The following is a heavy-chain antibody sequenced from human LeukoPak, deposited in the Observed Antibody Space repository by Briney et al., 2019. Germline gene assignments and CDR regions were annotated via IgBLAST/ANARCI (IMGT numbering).Heavy chain of an antibody. CDR2: INHSGST. CDR3: ARADGLSDSSGYYRTTGDAFDI. V-gene: IGHV4-34*01. J-gene: IGHJ3*02. D-gene: IGHD3-22*01. Sequence: KPSETLSLTCAVYGGSFSGYYWSWIRQPPGKGLEWIGEINHSGSTNYNPSLKSRVTISVDTSKNQFSLKLSSVTAADTAVYYCARADGLSDSSGYYRTTGDAFDIWGQGTMVTVSS. CDR1: GGSFSGYY.